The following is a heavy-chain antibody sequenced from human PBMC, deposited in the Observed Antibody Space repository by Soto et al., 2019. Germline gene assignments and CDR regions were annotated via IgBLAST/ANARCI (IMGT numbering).Heavy chain of an antibody. CDR2: ISGSSVST. D-gene: IGHD5-18*01. J-gene: IGHJ6*04. CDR1: VFTFIIYA. CDR3: VKDNISPPTTATGNYGMEV. V-gene: IGHV3-23*01. Sequence: WLSXRLSWSASVFTFIIYAIILFRHAPGKGLEFVSAISGSSVSTYYADSVKGRFTISRYNSKSTLYLQMNSLRADDTAVYYCVKDNISPPTTATGNYGMEVWGKGTKV.